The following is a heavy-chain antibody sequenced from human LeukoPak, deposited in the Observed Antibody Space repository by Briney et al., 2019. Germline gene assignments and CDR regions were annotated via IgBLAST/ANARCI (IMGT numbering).Heavy chain of an antibody. D-gene: IGHD3/OR15-3a*01. CDR1: GFSFSNSA. CDR3: AREHSQSRSVDFWTDYASYDWFDP. CDR2: ITSDDRT. V-gene: IGHV3-23*01. J-gene: IGHJ5*02. Sequence: GGSLRLSCAASGFSFSNSAMNWVRQAPGKGLEWVSGITSDDRTFYAGSVKGRFTISRDNSRSTLYLQLNSLSGEDTAVYFCAREHSQSRSVDFWTDYASYDWFDPWGQGHLVTVST.